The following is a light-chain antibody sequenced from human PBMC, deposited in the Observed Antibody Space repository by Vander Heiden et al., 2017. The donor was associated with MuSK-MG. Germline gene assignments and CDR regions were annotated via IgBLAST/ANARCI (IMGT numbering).Light chain of an antibody. V-gene: IGLV2-14*01. Sequence: QSALTQPASVSGSPGQSITISCTGTSSDVGGYHYVSWDQQHPGKAPKLMMYEVSNRPSGVSNRFSGSKSGNTASLTISGLQAEDEADYYCSSYTSSSTLVFGTGTKVTVL. J-gene: IGLJ1*01. CDR2: EVS. CDR1: SSDVGGYHY. CDR3: SSYTSSSTLV.